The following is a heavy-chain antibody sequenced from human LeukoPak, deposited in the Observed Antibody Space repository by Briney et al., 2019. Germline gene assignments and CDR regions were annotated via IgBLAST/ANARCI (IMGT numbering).Heavy chain of an antibody. Sequence: GGSLRLSCAASGFTFSTYSMNWVRQAPGKGLEWVGRIKSKTDGGTTDYAAPVKGRITISRDDSTNTLHLQMNSLKTEDTAVYYCTTSLAGAVTAVYPFDNWGQGTLVTVSS. CDR2: IKSKTDGGTT. V-gene: IGHV3-15*01. D-gene: IGHD2-21*02. CDR1: GFTFSTYS. CDR3: TTSLAGAVTAVYPFDN. J-gene: IGHJ4*02.